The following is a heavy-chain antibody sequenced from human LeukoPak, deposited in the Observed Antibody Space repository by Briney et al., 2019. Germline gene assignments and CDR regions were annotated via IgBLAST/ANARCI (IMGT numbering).Heavy chain of an antibody. CDR3: TTDPYGDYGDAFDI. CDR1: GFTFSNAW. CDR2: IKSKTDGGTT. J-gene: IGHJ3*02. V-gene: IGHV3-15*01. D-gene: IGHD4-17*01. Sequence: PGGSLRLSCAASGFTFSNAWMSWVRQAPGKGLEWVGRIKSKTDGGTTDYAAPVKGRFTISRDDSKNTLYLQMNSLKTEDTAVYYCTTDPYGDYGDAFDIWGQGTMVTVSS.